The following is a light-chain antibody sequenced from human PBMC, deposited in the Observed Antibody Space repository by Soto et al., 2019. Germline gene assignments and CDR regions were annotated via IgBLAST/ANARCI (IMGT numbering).Light chain of an antibody. Sequence: DIPMTQSPSSLSASVGDRVTITCRASQSISSYLDWYQQKPGKAPKLLIYAASSLQSGVPSRFSGSGSGTDFTLNIRSLQPEDFSTYYCLQSYSTPFTFGPGTKVDIK. CDR1: QSISSY. V-gene: IGKV1-39*01. CDR3: LQSYSTPFT. CDR2: AAS. J-gene: IGKJ3*01.